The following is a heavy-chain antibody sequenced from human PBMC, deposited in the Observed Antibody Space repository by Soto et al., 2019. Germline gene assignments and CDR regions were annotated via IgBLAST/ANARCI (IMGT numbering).Heavy chain of an antibody. D-gene: IGHD2-15*01. CDR3: VGDEVVDTGGYFQY. CDR1: GYTFIKFN. Sequence: QVQLVQSGPEVKTPGASVKVSCKASGYTFIKFNIAWVRQAPGQGLEWMGWISLQNGNTNYAQQFQGRVTMTTDTSTSTADLELGSLRSDDTAIYYCVGDEVVDTGGYFQYWGQGSLVIVSS. J-gene: IGHJ1*01. V-gene: IGHV1-18*01. CDR2: ISLQNGNT.